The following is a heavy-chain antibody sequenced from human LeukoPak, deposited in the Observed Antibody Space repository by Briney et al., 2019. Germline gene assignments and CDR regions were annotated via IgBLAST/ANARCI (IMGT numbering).Heavy chain of an antibody. CDR3: AWQYYDFWSGPKSWFDP. CDR1: GYTFTSYC. J-gene: IGHJ5*02. CDR2: INPSGGST. D-gene: IGHD3-3*01. Sequence: GASVKVSCKASGYTFTSYCMHWVRQAPGQGLEWMGIINPSGGSTSYAQKFQGRVTMTRDTSTSTVYMELSSLRSEDTAVYYCAWQYYDFWSGPKSWFDPWGQGTLVTVSS. V-gene: IGHV1-46*01.